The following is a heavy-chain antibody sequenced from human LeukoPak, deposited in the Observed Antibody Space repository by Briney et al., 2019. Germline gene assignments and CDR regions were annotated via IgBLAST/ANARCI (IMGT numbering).Heavy chain of an antibody. D-gene: IGHD6-19*01. CDR3: ARGYGIDSNGWYLPSDY. CDR1: GDSISSSSYY. J-gene: IGHJ4*02. Sequence: PSETLSLTCSVSGDSISSSSYYWGWIRQPPGKGLEWIGSIFYSGSTYYNPSLKSRVTISVDTSKNQFSLKLSSVTAADTAVYYCARGYGIDSNGWYLPSDYWGQGTLVTVSS. V-gene: IGHV4-39*07. CDR2: IFYSGST.